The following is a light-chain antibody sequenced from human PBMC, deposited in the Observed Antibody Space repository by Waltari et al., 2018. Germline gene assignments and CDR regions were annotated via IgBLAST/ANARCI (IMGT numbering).Light chain of an antibody. CDR1: SSNIGRNG. V-gene: IGLV1-44*01. Sequence: QSVLTQPPSASGTPGQGVTVSCSGSSSNIGRNGVSWYQQVPGTAPKLLIHTVNRRPSGVPDLFAGSKSGTSASLAISGLQSEDEAHYYCAAWDDSLNGRVFGGGTKVTVL. CDR3: AAWDDSLNGRV. J-gene: IGLJ3*02. CDR2: TVN.